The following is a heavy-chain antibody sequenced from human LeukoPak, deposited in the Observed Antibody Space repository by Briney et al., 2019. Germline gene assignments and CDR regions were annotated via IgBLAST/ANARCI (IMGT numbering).Heavy chain of an antibody. CDR3: ARIAVAGSVDH. D-gene: IGHD6-19*01. CDR2: IYTSGST. CDR1: GGSISSYY. Sequence: SETLSLTCTVSGGSISSYYWSWIRQPAGKGLEWIGRIYTSGSTNYNPSLKSRVTMSVDTSKNQFSLNLNSVTAADTAVYYCARIAVAGSVDHWGRGTLVTVSS. J-gene: IGHJ5*02. V-gene: IGHV4-4*07.